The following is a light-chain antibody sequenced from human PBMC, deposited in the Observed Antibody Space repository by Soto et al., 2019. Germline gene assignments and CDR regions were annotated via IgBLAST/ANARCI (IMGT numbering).Light chain of an antibody. CDR2: AAS. V-gene: IGKV1-39*01. CDR3: QQSYSTPLT. J-gene: IGKJ4*01. Sequence: DIQITQSPSSLSASVGDRVTRTCRASQSISSYLNWYQQKPGKAPKLLIYAASSLQSGVPSRFSGSGSGTDFTLTISSLQPEDFATYYCQQSYSTPLTFGGGTKVDI. CDR1: QSISSY.